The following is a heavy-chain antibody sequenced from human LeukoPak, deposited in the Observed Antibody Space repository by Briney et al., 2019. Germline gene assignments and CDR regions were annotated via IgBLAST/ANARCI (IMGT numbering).Heavy chain of an antibody. V-gene: IGHV4-39*01. CDR1: GVSISSSNSY. D-gene: IGHD3-10*01. J-gene: IGHJ6*03. Sequence: SETLSLTCTVSGVSISSSNSYWGWIRQPPGKGLEWIGSIYYSGNTYYNASLKSQVSISIDTSKNQFSLRLTSVTAADTAVYYCASVRRGFGESSKYYSYYYMDVWGNGTTVPIS. CDR3: ASVRRGFGESSKYYSYYYMDV. CDR2: IYYSGNT.